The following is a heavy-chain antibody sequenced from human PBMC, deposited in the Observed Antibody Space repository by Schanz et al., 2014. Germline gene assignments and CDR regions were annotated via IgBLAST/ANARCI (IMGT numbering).Heavy chain of an antibody. Sequence: EVQLVESGGGVVRPGGSLRLSCAASGFTFENYALTWVRQVPGKGLEWVSRINWSDGGSTGYADSVRGRFTISRDNFKGALYLQMSSLRAEDTAVYYCAKGRFGELSAFDIWGQGTMVTVSS. CDR1: GFTFENYA. CDR2: INWSDGGST. CDR3: AKGRFGELSAFDI. D-gene: IGHD3-10*01. V-gene: IGHV3-20*04. J-gene: IGHJ3*02.